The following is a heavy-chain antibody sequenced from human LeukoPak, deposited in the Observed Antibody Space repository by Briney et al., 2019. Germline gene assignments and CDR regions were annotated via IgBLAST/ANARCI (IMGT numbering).Heavy chain of an antibody. J-gene: IGHJ4*02. CDR2: ITPMFGTP. V-gene: IGHV1-69*13. CDR1: GYTFTGYY. Sequence: SVKVSCKASGYTFTGYYMHWVRQAPGQGLEWMGGITPMFGTPNYAQKFQGRVTITADESTSTVYMELSSLRSEDTAVYYCARGWLAETTVVTPYNYWGQGTLVAVSS. D-gene: IGHD4-23*01. CDR3: ARGWLAETTVVTPYNY.